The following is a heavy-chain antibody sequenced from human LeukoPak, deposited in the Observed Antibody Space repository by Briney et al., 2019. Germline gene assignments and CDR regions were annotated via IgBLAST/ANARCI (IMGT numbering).Heavy chain of an antibody. Sequence: GGSLRLSCAASGFTFSNYAMSWVRQAPGKGLEWVSFISSSGGTTYHADSVKGRFTISRDNSKNTLYLQMNSLKVEDTAIYYCAKSGAYVIDYWGQGTLVTVSS. CDR3: AKSGAYVIDY. CDR2: ISSSGGTT. CDR1: GFTFSNYA. D-gene: IGHD3-10*02. V-gene: IGHV3-23*01. J-gene: IGHJ4*02.